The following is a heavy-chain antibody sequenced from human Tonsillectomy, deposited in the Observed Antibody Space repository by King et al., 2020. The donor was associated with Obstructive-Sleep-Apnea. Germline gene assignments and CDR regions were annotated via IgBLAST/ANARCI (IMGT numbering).Heavy chain of an antibody. V-gene: IGHV4-39*07. CDR3: ARGAPPPYYYGMEV. Sequence: QLQESGPGLVKPSETLSLTCTVSGGSISNSPYYWDWIRQPPGKGLEWIGSIYYSGSTYYNPSLKSRVTISVDTSKNQFSLKLSSVTASDTAVYYCARGAPPPYYYGMEVWGQGTTVAVSS. CDR2: IYYSGST. J-gene: IGHJ6*02. CDR1: GGSISNSPYY.